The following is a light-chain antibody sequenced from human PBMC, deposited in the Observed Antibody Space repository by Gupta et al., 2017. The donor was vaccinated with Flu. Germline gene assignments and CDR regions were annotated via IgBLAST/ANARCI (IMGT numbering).Light chain of an antibody. V-gene: IGKV4-1*01. CDR2: WAS. CDR1: QSGCSGSSNKNC. Sequence: SLGGRATINGKSSQSGCSGSSNKNCLAWYQRKPGQPPKLLIYWASTRESGVPDRFSGSGSGTXFTLTIXSLQAEDVAVYYCQQEYSTPITFGXGTRVEIK. J-gene: IGKJ4*01. CDR3: QQEYSTPIT.